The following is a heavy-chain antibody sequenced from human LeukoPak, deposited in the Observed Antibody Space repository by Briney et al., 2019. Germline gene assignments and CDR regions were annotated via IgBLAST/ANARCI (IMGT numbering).Heavy chain of an antibody. CDR1: GESFSGYY. CDR3: ARGYAGVAGTGRYFDY. Sequence: PSETLSLTCAVYGESFSGYYWSWIRQPPGKGLEWIGEINHSGSTNYNPSLKSRVTISVDTSKNQFSLKLSSVTAADTAVYYCARGYAGVAGTGRYFDYWGQGTLVTVSS. V-gene: IGHV4-34*01. CDR2: INHSGST. J-gene: IGHJ4*02. D-gene: IGHD6-19*01.